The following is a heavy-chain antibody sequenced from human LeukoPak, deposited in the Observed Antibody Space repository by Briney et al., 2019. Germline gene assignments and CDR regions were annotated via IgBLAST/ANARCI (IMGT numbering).Heavy chain of an antibody. CDR1: GFTFSSYG. CDR2: ISYDGSNK. Sequence: PGRSLRLSCAASGFTFSSYGMHWVRQAPGKGLEWVAVISYDGSNKYYADSVKGRFTISRDNSKNTLYLQMNSLRAEDTAVYYCAKDEEKTNWNYPFDPWGQGTLVTVSS. CDR3: AKDEEKTNWNYPFDP. D-gene: IGHD1-7*01. V-gene: IGHV3-30*18. J-gene: IGHJ5*02.